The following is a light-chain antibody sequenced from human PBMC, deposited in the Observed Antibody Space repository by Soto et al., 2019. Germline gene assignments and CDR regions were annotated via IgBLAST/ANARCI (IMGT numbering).Light chain of an antibody. CDR2: KAS. CDR3: HLYNSYPSR. Sequence: DIQMTQSRSTLSASVGDRVSITCRASQSISSWLAWYQQKPGKAPKLLIYKASSLESGVPSRFSGSGSGTEFTLTNSSLQPDDVTTYYCHLYNSYPSRFGEGTRLEIK. J-gene: IGKJ5*01. CDR1: QSISSW. V-gene: IGKV1-5*03.